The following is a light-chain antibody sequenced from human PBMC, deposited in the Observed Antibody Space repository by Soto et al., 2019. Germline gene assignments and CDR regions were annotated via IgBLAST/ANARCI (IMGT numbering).Light chain of an antibody. Sequence: EIVMTQSPATLSVSPGERATLSCRASQSVSSNLAWYQQKPGQAPRRLIYGASTRATGIPARFSGSGSGTEFTLTISSLQSEDFAVYYCQQYNNWSGTFGQGTKVEIK. CDR2: GAS. J-gene: IGKJ1*01. CDR3: QQYNNWSGT. V-gene: IGKV3-15*01. CDR1: QSVSSN.